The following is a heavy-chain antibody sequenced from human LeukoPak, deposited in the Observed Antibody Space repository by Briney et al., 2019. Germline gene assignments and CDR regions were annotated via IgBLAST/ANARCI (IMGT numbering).Heavy chain of an antibody. D-gene: IGHD5-24*01. Sequence: TGGSLRLSCAASGFTFSSYAMSWVRQAPGKGLEWVSAISGSGGSTYYADSVKGRFTISRDNSKNTLYLQMNSLRAEDTAVYYCAKAVRERWLRSFAKYSHHWAQATLATVPS. CDR2: ISGSGGST. CDR1: GFTFSSYA. CDR3: AKAVRERWLRSFAKYSHH. V-gene: IGHV3-23*01. J-gene: IGHJ1*01.